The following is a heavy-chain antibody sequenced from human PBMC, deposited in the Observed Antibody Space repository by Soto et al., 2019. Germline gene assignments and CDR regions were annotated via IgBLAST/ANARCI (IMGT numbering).Heavy chain of an antibody. Sequence: QVQLQESGPGLVKPSETLSLTCTVSGGSISSYFWSWIRQPPGKGLEWIGYIYYTGRTNYNPSLTSRVTISLDTSKNQLSLKLTSVTAADTAVYYCARGSLWFGALGADDPWGQGTLVTVSS. D-gene: IGHD3-10*01. CDR1: GGSISSYF. CDR2: IYYTGRT. V-gene: IGHV4-59*01. CDR3: ARGSLWFGALGADDP. J-gene: IGHJ5*02.